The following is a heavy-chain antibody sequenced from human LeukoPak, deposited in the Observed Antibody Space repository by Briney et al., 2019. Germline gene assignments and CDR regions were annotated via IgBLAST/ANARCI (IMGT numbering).Heavy chain of an antibody. CDR1: GGSISSYY. J-gene: IGHJ1*01. Sequence: SETLSLTCTVSGGSISSYYWSWIRQPPGKGLEWIGYIYYSGSTNYNPSLKSRVTISVDTSKNQFSLKLSSVTAADTAVYYCAREDHIAVAGTMLSAEYFQHWGQGTLVTVSS. D-gene: IGHD6-19*01. CDR3: AREDHIAVAGTMLSAEYFQH. CDR2: IYYSGST. V-gene: IGHV4-59*01.